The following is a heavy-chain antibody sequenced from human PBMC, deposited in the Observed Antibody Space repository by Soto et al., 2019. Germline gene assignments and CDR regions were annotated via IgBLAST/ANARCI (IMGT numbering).Heavy chain of an antibody. V-gene: IGHV3-33*01. Sequence: QVQLVESGGGVVQPGRSLRLSCAASGFTFSTYAMHWVRQAPGKGLEWVAVIWYDGSNEYYADSVKGRFSISRDNSKNTMYLQMASLRADDTAVYYCARARVRGVPYFDYWGQGTLVTVSS. CDR2: IWYDGSNE. D-gene: IGHD3-10*01. CDR3: ARARVRGVPYFDY. J-gene: IGHJ4*02. CDR1: GFTFSTYA.